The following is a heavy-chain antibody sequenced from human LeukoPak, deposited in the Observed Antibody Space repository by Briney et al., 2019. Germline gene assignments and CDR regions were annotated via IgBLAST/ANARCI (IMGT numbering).Heavy chain of an antibody. J-gene: IGHJ4*02. CDR2: INQDGSEK. D-gene: IGHD2-15*01. CDR3: ARAREAPANVFPDH. Sequence: PGWSLTLSCAAPGFTFSRYWMTWVRQSPGKGLEWVANINQDGSEKYYGDSVTGRFTISRDNAENSLFLQMNSLRADDTGVYYCARAREAPANVFPDHWGQGVVVTVSS. CDR1: GFTFSRYW. V-gene: IGHV3-7*01.